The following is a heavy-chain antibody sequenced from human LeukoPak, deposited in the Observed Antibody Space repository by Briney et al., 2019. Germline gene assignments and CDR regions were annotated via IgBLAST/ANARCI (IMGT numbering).Heavy chain of an antibody. CDR2: IYHSGST. D-gene: IGHD3-10*01. Sequence: SETLSLTCTVSGYSISSGYYWGWIRQPPGKGLEWIGSIYHSGSTYYNPSLKSRVTISVDTSKNRFSLKLSSVTAADTAVYYCARSLYYYGSDSFDIWGQGTMVTVSS. V-gene: IGHV4-38-2*02. J-gene: IGHJ3*02. CDR3: ARSLYYYGSDSFDI. CDR1: GYSISSGYY.